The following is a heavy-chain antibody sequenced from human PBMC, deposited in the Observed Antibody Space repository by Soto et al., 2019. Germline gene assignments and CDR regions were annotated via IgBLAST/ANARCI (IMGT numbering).Heavy chain of an antibody. CDR3: ACDGEGPQLVIPFRGY. CDR1: GYTFTSYG. V-gene: IGHV1-18*01. CDR2: ISAYNGNT. Sequence: QVQLVQYGAEVKKPGASVKVSCKASGYTFTSYGISWVRQAPGQGLEWMGWISAYNGNTNYAQKLQGRVTMTTETSTSTANMGLMSLRSDDTAEYYCACDGEGPQLVIPFRGYGGQGTLVTVSS. D-gene: IGHD3-10*01. J-gene: IGHJ4*02.